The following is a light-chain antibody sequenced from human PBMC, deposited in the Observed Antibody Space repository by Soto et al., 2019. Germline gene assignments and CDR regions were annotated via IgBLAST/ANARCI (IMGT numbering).Light chain of an antibody. V-gene: IGKV1-5*03. J-gene: IGKJ1*01. CDR1: QTISSW. CDR2: KAS. Sequence: DVQMTKYTSTLSGSVGARVTITCLASQTISSWLAWYQQKPGKAPKLLIYKASTLKSGVPSRFSGSGSGTEFTLTISSLQPDDFATYYCQHYNSYSEAFGQGTKVDI. CDR3: QHYNSYSEA.